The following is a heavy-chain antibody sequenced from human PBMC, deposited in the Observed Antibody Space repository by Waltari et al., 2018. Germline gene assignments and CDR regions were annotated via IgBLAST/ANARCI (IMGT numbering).Heavy chain of an antibody. CDR3: ARQSYYDESGHD. CDR2: IYYSGTT. CDR1: GGSISRSGYY. V-gene: IGHV4-39*01. J-gene: IGHJ4*02. D-gene: IGHD3-22*01. Sequence: QLELQESGPGLVKPSETLSPTCSVPGGSISRSGYYWVWIRQPPGKGLEWIGSIYYSGTTYYNPSLNSRVTISVDTSKNQFSLKLTSVTAADTAMYFCARQSYYDESGHDWGQGTLVTVSS.